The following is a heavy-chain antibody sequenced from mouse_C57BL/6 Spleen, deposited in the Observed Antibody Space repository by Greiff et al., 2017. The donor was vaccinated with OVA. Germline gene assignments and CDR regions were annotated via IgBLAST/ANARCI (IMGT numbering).Heavy chain of an antibody. Sequence: VQRQQPGAELVKPGASVKMSCKASGYTFTSYWISWVKQRPGQGLEWIGDIYPGSGSTNYNEKFKSKATLTVETSSSTAYMQLSSLTSEDSAVYYCAREGFAYWGQGTLVTVSA. CDR3: AREGFAY. CDR1: GYTFTSYW. J-gene: IGHJ3*01. CDR2: IYPGSGST. V-gene: IGHV1-55*01.